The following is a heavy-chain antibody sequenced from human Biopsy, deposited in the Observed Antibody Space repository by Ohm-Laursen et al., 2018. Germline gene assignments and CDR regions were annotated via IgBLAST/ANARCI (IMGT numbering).Heavy chain of an antibody. CDR1: GYSLTSYD. CDR2: INPNNGNT. CDR3: VRTPTISVGGTWSRYWFFDI. D-gene: IGHD6-19*01. Sequence: ASVKVSCKTSGYSLTSYDINWVRQAPGQGPEWMGWINPNNGNTGYAPQFQGRVSMTTDTSISTAYMELSGLTFEDTAVYYCVRTPTISVGGTWSRYWFFDIWGRGTLITVSS. J-gene: IGHJ2*01. V-gene: IGHV1-8*01.